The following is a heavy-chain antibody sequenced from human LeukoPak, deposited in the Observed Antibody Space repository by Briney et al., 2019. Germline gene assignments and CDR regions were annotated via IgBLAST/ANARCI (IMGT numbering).Heavy chain of an antibody. CDR1: GFTFSSYG. D-gene: IGHD2-15*01. CDR3: AKDRDYCSGGSCYPYYFDY. Sequence: GRSLRLSCAASGFTFSSYGMHWVRQAPGKGLEWVAVISYDGSNKYYADSVKGRFTISRDNSKNTLYLQMNSLRAEDTAVYYCAKDRDYCSGGSCYPYYFDYWGQGTLVTVSS. CDR2: ISYDGSNK. J-gene: IGHJ4*02. V-gene: IGHV3-30*18.